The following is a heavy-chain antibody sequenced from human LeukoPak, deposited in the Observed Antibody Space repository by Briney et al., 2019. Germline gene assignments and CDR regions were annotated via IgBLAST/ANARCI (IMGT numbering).Heavy chain of an antibody. CDR3: ARETGTVPFHNVLTGRQDFYYYYIDV. Sequence: ASVKVSCKASGGTFTSYYMHWVRQAPGQGLEWMGGIIPISGAAEYAQKFQGRVTITADEPTTTAYMELTSLTSDDTAVYYCARETGTVPFHNVLTGRQDFYYYYIDVWGKGTTVTVSS. J-gene: IGHJ6*03. D-gene: IGHD3-9*01. V-gene: IGHV1-69*01. CDR1: GGTFTSYY. CDR2: IIPISGAA.